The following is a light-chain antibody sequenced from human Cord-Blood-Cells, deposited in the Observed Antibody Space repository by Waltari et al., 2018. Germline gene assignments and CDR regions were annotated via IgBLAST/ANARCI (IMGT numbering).Light chain of an antibody. V-gene: IGLV1-47*01. CDR3: AAWDDSLSGWV. Sequence: QSVLTQPPSASGTPGQRVTISCSGSSSNIGSNYVYWYQQLPGTAPKLLINRNNHRPSGFPDRVSGSKSGTSAALAISGLRSEDEADYYCAAWDDSLSGWVFGGGTKLTVL. CDR2: RNN. J-gene: IGLJ3*02. CDR1: SSNIGSNY.